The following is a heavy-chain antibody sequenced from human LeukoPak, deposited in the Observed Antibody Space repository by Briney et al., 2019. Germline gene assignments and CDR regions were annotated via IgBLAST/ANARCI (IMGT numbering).Heavy chain of an antibody. CDR3: TTGGPLVVAPHQYYFDY. V-gene: IGHV1-46*01. J-gene: IGHJ4*02. CDR2: INPSAGST. D-gene: IGHD3-9*01. Sequence: ASVKVSCKASGYTFTSYYIHWVRQAPGQGLEWMGIINPSAGSTTYAQEFQGRVTMTRDTSTRTVYMELSSLRSEDTAVYYCTTGGPLVVAPHQYYFDYWGQGTLVTVSS. CDR1: GYTFTSYY.